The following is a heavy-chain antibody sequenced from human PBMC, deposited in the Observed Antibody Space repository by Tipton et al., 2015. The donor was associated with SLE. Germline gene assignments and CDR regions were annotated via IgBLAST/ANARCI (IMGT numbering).Heavy chain of an antibody. CDR1: GFTFSSYG. Sequence: RSLRLSCAASGFTFSSYGMHWVRQAPGKGLEWVAVIWYDGSNKYYADSVKGRFTISRDNSKNTLYLQMNSLRAEDTAVYYCAGQLSYYYGMDVWGQGTTFTVSS. CDR2: IWYDGSNK. V-gene: IGHV3-33*08. CDR3: AGQLSYYYGMDV. D-gene: IGHD6-13*01. J-gene: IGHJ6*02.